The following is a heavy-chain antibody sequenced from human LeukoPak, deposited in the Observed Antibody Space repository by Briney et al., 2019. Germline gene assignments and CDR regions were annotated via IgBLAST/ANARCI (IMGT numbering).Heavy chain of an antibody. CDR3: ARPPSRGYSSSFEY. Sequence: GESLKISCKGSGYSFPTYWIAWVRQMPGKGLEWMGIIYPDESNIRYSPSFQGQVTISADKSIRTAYIQWSSLKASDTAMYYCARPPSRGYSSSFEYWGQGTLVTVSS. D-gene: IGHD2-2*03. V-gene: IGHV5-51*01. J-gene: IGHJ4*02. CDR1: GYSFPTYW. CDR2: IYPDESNI.